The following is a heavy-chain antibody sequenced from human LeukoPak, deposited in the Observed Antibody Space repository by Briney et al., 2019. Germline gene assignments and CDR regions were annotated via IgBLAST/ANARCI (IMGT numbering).Heavy chain of an antibody. CDR1: ADSFSSHY. Sequence: SETLSLTCAVSADSFSSHYWTWIRQPPGKGLEWIGYISYIGSTNYNPSLKSRGTISIDTSKNQFSLKLSSVTAADTAVYYCARDLVTVTKGFDIWGQGTMVSVSS. D-gene: IGHD4-17*01. V-gene: IGHV4-59*11. CDR3: ARDLVTVTKGFDI. J-gene: IGHJ3*02. CDR2: ISYIGST.